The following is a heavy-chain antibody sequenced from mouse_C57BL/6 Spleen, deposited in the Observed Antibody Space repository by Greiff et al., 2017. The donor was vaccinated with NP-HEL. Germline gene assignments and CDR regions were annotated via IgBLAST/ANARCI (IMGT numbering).Heavy chain of an antibody. V-gene: IGHV1-55*01. CDR3: ARGGKLGLRVDY. CDR1: GYTFTSYW. D-gene: IGHD4-1*01. J-gene: IGHJ2*01. CDR2: IYPGSGST. Sequence: QVQLKESGAELVKPGASVKMSCKASGYTFTSYWITWVKQRPGQGLEWIGDIYPGSGSTNYNEKFKSKATLTVDTSSSTAYMQLSSLTSEDSAVYYCARGGKLGLRVDYWGQGTTLTVSS.